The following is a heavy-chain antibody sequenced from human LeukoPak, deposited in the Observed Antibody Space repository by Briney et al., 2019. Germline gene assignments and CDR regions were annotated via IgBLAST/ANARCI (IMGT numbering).Heavy chain of an antibody. CDR1: GLSVSSNY. J-gene: IGHJ4*02. CDR2: IYNDGTT. CDR3: ARAPYYYDSSSYYHFDY. V-gene: IGHV3-66*01. Sequence: GGSLRLSCAASGLSVSSNYLTWVRQAPGKGLEWVSIIYNDGTTYYADSVKGRFTISRDNSKNTLSPQMNSLRAEDTAVYYYARAPYYYDSSSYYHFDYWGQGTLVTVSS. D-gene: IGHD3-22*01.